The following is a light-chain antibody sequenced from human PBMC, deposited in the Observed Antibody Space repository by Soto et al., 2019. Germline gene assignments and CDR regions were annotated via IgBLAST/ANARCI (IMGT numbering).Light chain of an antibody. Sequence: DIQMTQSPSTLFASVGDRVPITCRASQSISSWLAWYQQKPGKAPKRLIYDASNSESGVPSNFSGSGFSTAFTLTISSLQREDSATFYCQQYKSYPFTFGQGTKRKIK. CDR1: QSISSW. CDR3: QQYKSYPFT. J-gene: IGKJ2*01. CDR2: DAS. V-gene: IGKV1-5*01.